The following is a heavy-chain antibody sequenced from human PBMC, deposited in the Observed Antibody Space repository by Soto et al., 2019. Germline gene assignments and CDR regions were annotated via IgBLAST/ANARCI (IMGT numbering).Heavy chain of an antibody. J-gene: IGHJ5*02. D-gene: IGHD4-17*01. CDR3: ARPYYGDYPNNWFDP. Sequence: LSCAASGFTFSSYGMHWVRQAPGKGLEWVAVIWYDGSNKYYADSVKGRFTISRDNSKNTLYLQMNSLRAEDTAVYYCARPYYGDYPNNWFDPRAQRTPVTVSS. V-gene: IGHV3-33*01. CDR2: IWYDGSNK. CDR1: GFTFSSYG.